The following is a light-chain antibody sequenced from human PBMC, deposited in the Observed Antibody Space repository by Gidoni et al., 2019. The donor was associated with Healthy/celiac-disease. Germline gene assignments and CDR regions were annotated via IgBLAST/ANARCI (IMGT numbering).Light chain of an antibody. CDR1: QSISSW. V-gene: IGKV1-5*03. J-gene: IGKJ2*01. CDR3: QQYNSYSPRYT. Sequence: DIQMTQSPSTLSASVGDRVTITCRASQSISSWLAWYQQKPGKAPKLLIYKASSLESGVPSRFSGSGSGTEFTLTISSMQHDDFATYYCQQYNSYSPRYTFGQGTKLEIK. CDR2: KAS.